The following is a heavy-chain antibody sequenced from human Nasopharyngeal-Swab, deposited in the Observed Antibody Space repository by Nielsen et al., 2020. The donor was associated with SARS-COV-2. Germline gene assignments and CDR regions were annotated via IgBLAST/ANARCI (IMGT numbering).Heavy chain of an antibody. D-gene: IGHD3-22*01. Sequence: SETLSLTCTVSGYSISSGYYLGWIRQPPGKGLEWIGSIYHSGSTYYNPSLKSRVTISVDTSKNQFSLKLSSVTAADTAVYYCGREYYYESTGYLYAFDIWGQGTLVTVSS. J-gene: IGHJ3*02. V-gene: IGHV4-38-2*02. CDR3: GREYYYESTGYLYAFDI. CDR2: IYHSGST. CDR1: GYSISSGYY.